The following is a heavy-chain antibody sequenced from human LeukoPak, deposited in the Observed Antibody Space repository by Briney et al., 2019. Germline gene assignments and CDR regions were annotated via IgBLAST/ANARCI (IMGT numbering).Heavy chain of an antibody. CDR3: AKAGVYGSGSYYNSNFDY. D-gene: IGHD3-10*01. CDR1: GFTFSNAW. V-gene: IGHV3-7*01. J-gene: IGHJ4*02. Sequence: GGSLRLSCAASGFTFSNAWMNWVRQAPGKGLEWVANIKPDGSQIYYVDSVKGRFTISRDNAKNSLYLQMSSLRAEDTAVYYCAKAGVYGSGSYYNSNFDYWGQGTLVTVSS. CDR2: IKPDGSQI.